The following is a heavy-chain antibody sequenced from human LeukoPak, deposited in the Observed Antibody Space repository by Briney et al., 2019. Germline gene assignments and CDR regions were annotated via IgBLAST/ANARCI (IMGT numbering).Heavy chain of an antibody. J-gene: IGHJ4*02. D-gene: IGHD3-10*01. CDR2: IYYSGST. CDR1: GGSISSYY. CDR3: ARASKAYGSGTPPDY. Sequence: SETLSLTCTVSGGSISSYYWSWIRQPPGKGLEWIGYIYYSGSTNYNPSLKSRVTISVDTSKNQFFLKLSSVTAADTAVYYCARASKAYGSGTPPDYWGQGTLVTVSS. V-gene: IGHV4-59*01.